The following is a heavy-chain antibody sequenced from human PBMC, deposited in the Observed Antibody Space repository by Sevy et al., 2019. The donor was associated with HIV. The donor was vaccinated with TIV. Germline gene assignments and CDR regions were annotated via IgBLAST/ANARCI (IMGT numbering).Heavy chain of an antibody. D-gene: IGHD3-22*01. CDR1: GFSLTTSGVG. CDR3: AHRPLHYYDNSGYYPYNWFDP. Sequence: SGPTLVNPTQTLTLTCTFSGFSLTTSGVGVAWIRQPPGKALEWLALIYWDDDKRYSPSLKTRLTITKDTSRNQVVLTMTNMDPVDTATYYSAHRPLHYYDNSGYYPYNWFDPWGQGTLVTVSS. J-gene: IGHJ5*02. CDR2: IYWDDDK. V-gene: IGHV2-5*02.